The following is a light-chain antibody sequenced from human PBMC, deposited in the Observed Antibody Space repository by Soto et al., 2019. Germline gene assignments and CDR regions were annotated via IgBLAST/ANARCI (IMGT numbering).Light chain of an antibody. Sequence: EIVLTRSPATLSLSPVERATLSCRASQGVSSYLAWYQQKPGQAPRLLIYDASNRATGIPARFSGSGSGTDFTLTISSLEPEDFAVYYCQQRSNWPTLGQGTKVDIK. J-gene: IGKJ1*01. V-gene: IGKV3-11*01. CDR3: QQRSNWPT. CDR2: DAS. CDR1: QGVSSY.